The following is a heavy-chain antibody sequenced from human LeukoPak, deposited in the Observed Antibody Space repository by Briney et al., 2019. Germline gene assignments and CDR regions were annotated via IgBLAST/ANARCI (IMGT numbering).Heavy chain of an antibody. CDR1: GFTFSSYG. J-gene: IGHJ4*02. Sequence: GGSLRLSCAASGFTFSSYGMHWVRQAPGKGLEWVAFIRYDGSNKYYADSVKGRFTISRDNSKNTLYLQMNSLRAEDTAVYYCAKDPTGYYYDSSGYLLPDYWGQGTLVTVSS. CDR2: IRYDGSNK. D-gene: IGHD3-22*01. CDR3: AKDPTGYYYDSSGYLLPDY. V-gene: IGHV3-30*02.